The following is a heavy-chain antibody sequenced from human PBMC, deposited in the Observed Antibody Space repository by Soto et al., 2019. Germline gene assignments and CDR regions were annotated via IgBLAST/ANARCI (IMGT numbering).Heavy chain of an antibody. Sequence: GGSLRLSCAASGFTFSDYYMSWIRQAPGKGLEWVSYISSSGSTIYYADSVKGRFTISRDNAKNSLYLQMNSLRAEDTAVYYCARLRGYSCYDATYYYYGMDVWGQGTTVTVSS. D-gene: IGHD5-12*01. CDR1: GFTFSDYY. V-gene: IGHV3-11*01. CDR3: ARLRGYSCYDATYYYYGMDV. J-gene: IGHJ6*02. CDR2: ISSSGSTI.